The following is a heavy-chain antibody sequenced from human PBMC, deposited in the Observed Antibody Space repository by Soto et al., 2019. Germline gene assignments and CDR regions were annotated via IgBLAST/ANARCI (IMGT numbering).Heavy chain of an antibody. CDR2: IYSGGST. D-gene: IGHD2-21*02. Sequence: GGSLRLSCAASGFTVSSNYMSWVRQAPGKGLEWVSVIYSGGSTYYADSVKGRFTISRDNSKNTLYLQMNSLRAEDTAVYYCARDRVKSGDPDYFQQWGEGTLLSVTS. V-gene: IGHV3-53*01. CDR3: ARDRVKSGDPDYFQQ. CDR1: GFTVSSNY. J-gene: IGHJ1*01.